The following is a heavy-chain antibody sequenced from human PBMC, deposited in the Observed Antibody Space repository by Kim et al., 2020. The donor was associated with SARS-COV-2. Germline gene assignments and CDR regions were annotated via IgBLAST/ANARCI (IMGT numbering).Heavy chain of an antibody. CDR2: ISYDGSNK. CDR3: AKDGAQGYYYDSSGYYTYFDY. D-gene: IGHD3-22*01. V-gene: IGHV3-30*18. CDR1: GFTFSSYG. Sequence: GGSLRLSCAASGFTFSSYGMHWVRQAPGKGLEWVAVISYDGSNKYYADSVKGRFTISRDNSKNTLYLQMNSLRAEDTAVYYCAKDGAQGYYYDSSGYYTYFDYWGQGTLVTVSS. J-gene: IGHJ4*02.